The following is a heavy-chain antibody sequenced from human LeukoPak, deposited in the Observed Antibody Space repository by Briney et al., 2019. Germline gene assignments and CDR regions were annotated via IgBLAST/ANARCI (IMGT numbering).Heavy chain of an antibody. CDR2: MDPTGSQK. CDR3: TIWTSGNH. D-gene: IGHD2/OR15-2a*01. V-gene: IGHV3-7*01. Sequence: GGSLSLSRGDSRFTQCVLRMLYARQAPGKGLEWVANMDPTGSQKRYVDSVRGRFTISKDNPGASLYLDMHSLRTEDTAIYYRTIWTSGNHWGQGTLVTVSS. CDR1: RFTQCVLR. J-gene: IGHJ4*02.